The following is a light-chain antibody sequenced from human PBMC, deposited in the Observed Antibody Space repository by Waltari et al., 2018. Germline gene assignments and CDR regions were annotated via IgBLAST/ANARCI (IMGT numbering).Light chain of an antibody. V-gene: IGKV1-NL1*01. CDR2: AAS. J-gene: IGKJ1*01. CDR3: QQYYSTLRT. CDR1: QGISNS. Sequence: DIQMTQSPSSLSASVGDRVTITCRASQGISNSLAWYQQKPGKAPKLLLYAASRLESGVPSRFSGSGSGTDYTLTISSLQPEDFVTYYCQQYYSTLRTFGQGTKVEIK.